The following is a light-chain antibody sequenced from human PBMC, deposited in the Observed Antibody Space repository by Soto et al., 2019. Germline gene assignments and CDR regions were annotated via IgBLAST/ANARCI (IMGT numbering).Light chain of an antibody. CDR2: DVT. CDR3: SSYTSTRTM. V-gene: IGLV2-14*01. J-gene: IGLJ3*02. CDR1: SSDIGAYNY. Sequence: QSALTQPASVSGSAGQSITISCTGTSSDIGAYNYVSWYQQHPGKAPKLIIYDVTNRPSGVSNRFSGSKSGNTASLTISGLLPEDEADYYCSSYTSTRTMFGGGTKLTVL.